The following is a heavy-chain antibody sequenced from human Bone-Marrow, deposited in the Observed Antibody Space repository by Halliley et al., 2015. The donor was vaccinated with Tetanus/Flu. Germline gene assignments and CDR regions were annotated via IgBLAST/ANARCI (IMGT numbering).Heavy chain of an antibody. D-gene: IGHD5-12*01. CDR3: ARAVWQRFPPSRYYYAMAV. V-gene: IGHV4-34*01. CDR1: GESFSGYY. J-gene: IGHJ6*02. Sequence: TLSLTCAVYGESFSGYYWNWIRQPPGKELEWIGEINHSGSTNYNPSLKSRLTISLDTSKNHISLNLTSVTAADTAVYYCARAVWQRFPPSRYYYAMAVWGRGTPVTVSS. CDR2: INHSGST.